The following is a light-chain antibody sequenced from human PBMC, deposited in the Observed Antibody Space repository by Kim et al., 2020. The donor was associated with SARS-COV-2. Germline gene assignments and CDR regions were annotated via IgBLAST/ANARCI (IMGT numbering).Light chain of an antibody. J-gene: IGLJ2*01. CDR1: NLGNKY. V-gene: IGLV3-1*01. CDR2: QDT. CDR3: QAWDSSAVV. Sequence: SVSPGQTASITCSGDNLGNKYACWYQQKPDQSPVLVIYQDTKRPSGIPERFSGSNSGNTATLTIRGTQAMDEADYYCQAWDSSAVVFGGGTQLTVL.